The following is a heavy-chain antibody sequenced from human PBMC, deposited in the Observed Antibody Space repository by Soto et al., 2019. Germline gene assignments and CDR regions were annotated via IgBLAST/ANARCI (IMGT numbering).Heavy chain of an antibody. D-gene: IGHD3-16*01. V-gene: IGHV4-59*02. Sequence: SETLSLTCSVSGGSVSNNDWTWIRQFPGKGLEWIGYIYHSGSTNYNFSPSLKSRLTISVDTSKNQLSLKLKSVTAADTAVYYCARGLGFSDYWGPGSLVTVSS. CDR3: ARGLGFSDY. CDR1: GGSVSNND. J-gene: IGHJ4*02. CDR2: IYHSGST.